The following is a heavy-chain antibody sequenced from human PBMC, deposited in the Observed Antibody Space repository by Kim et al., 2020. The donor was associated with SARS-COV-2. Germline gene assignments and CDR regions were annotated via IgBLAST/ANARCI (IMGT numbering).Heavy chain of an antibody. CDR3: ARGRLGASLFDP. CDR1: GGSFSGYY. J-gene: IGHJ5*02. D-gene: IGHD3-10*01. CDR2: INHSGST. Sequence: SETLSLTCAVYGGSFSGYYWSWIRQPPGKGLEWIGEINHSGSTNYNPSLKSRVTISVDTSKNQFSLKLSSVTAADTAVYYCARGRLGASLFDPWGQGTLVTVSS. V-gene: IGHV4-34*01.